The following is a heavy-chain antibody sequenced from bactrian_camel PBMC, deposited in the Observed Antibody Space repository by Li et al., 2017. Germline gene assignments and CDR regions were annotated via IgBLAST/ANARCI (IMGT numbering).Heavy chain of an antibody. CDR3: AADEKQWLRLVPTEYRD. J-gene: IGHJ4*01. CDR1: GYTYSAFC. Sequence: VQLVESGGGSVQTGGSLRLSCAGSGYTYSAFCMGWFRQGPGKEREGVASIDFDGNASYADFVKGRFTISRDNTKNTLYLQLNNLKPEDTGTYYCAADEKQWLRLVPTEYRDWGPGTQVTVS. D-gene: IGHD2*01. CDR2: IDFDGNA. V-gene: IGHV3S53*01.